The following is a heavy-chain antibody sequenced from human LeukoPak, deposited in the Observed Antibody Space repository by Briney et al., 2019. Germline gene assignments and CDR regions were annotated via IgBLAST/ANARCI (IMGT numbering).Heavy chain of an antibody. CDR1: GGTFSSYA. D-gene: IGHD2-2*01. CDR2: IIPIFGTA. Sequence: GASVKVSCKASGGTFSSYAISWVRQAPGQGLEWMGGIIPIFGTANYAQKFQGRVTITADESTSTAYMELSSLRSEDTAVYYCARGRRWGYCSSTSYYEGLYYYYYYMDVWGKGTTVTVSS. J-gene: IGHJ6*03. V-gene: IGHV1-69*13. CDR3: ARGRRWGYCSSTSYYEGLYYYYYYMDV.